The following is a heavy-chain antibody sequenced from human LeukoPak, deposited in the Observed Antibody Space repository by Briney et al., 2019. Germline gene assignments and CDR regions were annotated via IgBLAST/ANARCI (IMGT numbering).Heavy chain of an antibody. CDR2: INPNSGGT. J-gene: IGHJ5*02. V-gene: IGHV1-2*06. Sequence: ASVKVSCKASGYTFTGYYMHWVRQAPGQGLEWMGRINPNSGGTNYAQKFQGRVTMTRDTSISTAYMELSRLRSDDTAVYYCARDHKRPAMTTVTTSPWFDLWGQGTLVIVSS. D-gene: IGHD4-17*01. CDR3: ARDHKRPAMTTVTTSPWFDL. CDR1: GYTFTGYY.